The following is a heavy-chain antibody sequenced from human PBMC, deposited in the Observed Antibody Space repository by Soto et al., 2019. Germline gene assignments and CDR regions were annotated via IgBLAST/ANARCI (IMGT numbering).Heavy chain of an antibody. V-gene: IGHV1-69*01. D-gene: IGHD5-12*01. Sequence: QVQLLQSGAEVKRPGSSVKVSCEASGGTFSSLGFTWVRQAPGQGLGWMGGIIPISGRTTFAQKFQGRVTITADESTRATYMELTTPTSDDTAMYYCATRGTQGRWLEFADYWGQGTLVTVSS. CDR1: GGTFSSLG. J-gene: IGHJ4*02. CDR2: IIPISGRT. CDR3: ATRGTQGRWLEFADY.